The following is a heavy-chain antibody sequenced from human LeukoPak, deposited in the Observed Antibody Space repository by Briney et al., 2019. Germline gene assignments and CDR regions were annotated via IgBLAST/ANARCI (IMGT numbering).Heavy chain of an antibody. V-gene: IGHV1-69*05. D-gene: IGHD5-18*01. CDR1: GGTFSSYA. Sequence: GASVKVSCKASGGTFSSYAISWVRQAPGQGLEWMGGIIPIFGTANYAQKLQGRVTMTTDTSTSTAYMELRSLRSDDTAVYYCARNPWIQLWFTGIDPNWFDPWGQGTLVTVSS. CDR2: IIPIFGTA. J-gene: IGHJ5*02. CDR3: ARNPWIQLWFTGIDPNWFDP.